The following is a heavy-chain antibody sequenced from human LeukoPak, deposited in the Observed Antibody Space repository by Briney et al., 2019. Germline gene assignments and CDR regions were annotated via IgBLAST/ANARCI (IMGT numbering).Heavy chain of an antibody. CDR2: ISYIGST. Sequence: PSETLSLTCAVSADSLSSHDWIWLRQPPGKGREGIQYISYIGSTTYHPSLQRRVTISIHTSNNHFSLKLSSVPAADTAVYYCARDLVTVTKGFDIWGQATMVSVS. D-gene: IGHD4-17*01. V-gene: IGHV4-59*11. J-gene: IGHJ3*02. CDR3: ARDLVTVTKGFDI. CDR1: ADSLSSHD.